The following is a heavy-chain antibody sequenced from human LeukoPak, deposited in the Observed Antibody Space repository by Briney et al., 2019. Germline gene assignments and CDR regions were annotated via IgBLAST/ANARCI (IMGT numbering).Heavy chain of an antibody. V-gene: IGHV3-74*01. CDR1: GFTFSSYW. CDR2: ISSDESST. Sequence: PGGSLRLSCAASGFTFSSYWMHWVRQAPGKGLVWVSRISSDESSTSYADSVKGRLTISRDNAKSALYLQMNSLRAEDTAVYYCAREGSGWYYFDYWGQGNLVTVSS. D-gene: IGHD6-19*01. CDR3: AREGSGWYYFDY. J-gene: IGHJ4*02.